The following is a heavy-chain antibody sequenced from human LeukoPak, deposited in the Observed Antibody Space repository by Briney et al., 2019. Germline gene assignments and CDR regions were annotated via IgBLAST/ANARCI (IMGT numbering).Heavy chain of an antibody. V-gene: IGHV1-46*01. CDR3: ARESSGNPLVDL. CDR1: GYTFTTYY. D-gene: IGHD3-10*01. J-gene: IGHJ5*02. Sequence: ASVKVSCKASGYTFTTYYMHWVRQAPGQGLEWVGLINPTGGATFYSQKFQVRVTMTRDTSTSTVYMELSSLTPDDTAVYYCARESSGNPLVDLWGQGTLVTVSS. CDR2: INPTGGAT.